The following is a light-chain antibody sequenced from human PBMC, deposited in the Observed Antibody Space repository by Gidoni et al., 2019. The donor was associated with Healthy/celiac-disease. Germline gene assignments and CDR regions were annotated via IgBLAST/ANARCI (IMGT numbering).Light chain of an antibody. CDR1: QSVSSS. CDR3: QQGSNWPT. V-gene: IGKV3-11*01. Sequence: IVFTQSPATLSLSPGERATLSCRASQSVSSSLPWYQQKPGQAPRLLIYDACNRAPGIPARCSSSGFGTDFTITISSLEHEDFAVYYCQQGSNWPTFGQGTKVESK. CDR2: DAC. J-gene: IGKJ1*01.